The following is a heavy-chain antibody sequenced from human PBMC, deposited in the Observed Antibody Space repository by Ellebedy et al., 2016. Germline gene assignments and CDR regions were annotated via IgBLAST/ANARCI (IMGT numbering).Heavy chain of an antibody. CDR2: MRGDGAKT. D-gene: IGHD4-17*01. J-gene: IGHJ4*02. Sequence: GGSLRLXCAPSGFIVSSFFMSWVRQAPGKGLEWVSTMRGDGAKTHLADSVKGRFTMSRDIPKNTVYLQMNRLRAEDTAVYYCRQRHYANYWGQGTLVTVSS. CDR1: GFIVSSFF. CDR3: RQRHYANY. V-gene: IGHV3-23*01.